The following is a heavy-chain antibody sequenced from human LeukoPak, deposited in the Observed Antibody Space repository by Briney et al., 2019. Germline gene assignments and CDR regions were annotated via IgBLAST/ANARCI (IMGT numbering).Heavy chain of an antibody. J-gene: IGHJ4*02. Sequence: ASVKVSCKASGYTFTSYGISWVRQAPGQGLEWMGWISAYNGNTNYAQKLQGRVTMTTDTSTSTAYMELRSLRSDDTAVYYCARDEPAYYDFWKPIGWGQGTLVTVSS. CDR3: ARDEPAYYDFWKPIG. D-gene: IGHD3-3*01. CDR2: ISAYNGNT. CDR1: GYTFTSYG. V-gene: IGHV1-18*01.